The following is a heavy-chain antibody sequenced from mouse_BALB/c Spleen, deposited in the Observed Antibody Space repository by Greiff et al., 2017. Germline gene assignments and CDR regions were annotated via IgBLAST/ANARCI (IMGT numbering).Heavy chain of an antibody. Sequence: DVKLQESGPGLVKPSQSLSLTCSVTGYSITSGYYWNWIRQFPGNKLEWMGYISYDGSNNYNPSLKNRISITRDTSKNQFFLKLNSVTTEDTATYYCARGDDYDNAMDYWGQGTSVTVSS. V-gene: IGHV3-6*02. CDR3: ARGDDYDNAMDY. CDR2: ISYDGSN. CDR1: GYSITSGYY. J-gene: IGHJ4*01. D-gene: IGHD2-4*01.